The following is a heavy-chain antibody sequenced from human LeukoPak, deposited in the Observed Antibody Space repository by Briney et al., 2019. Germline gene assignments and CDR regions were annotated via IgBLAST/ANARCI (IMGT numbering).Heavy chain of an antibody. J-gene: IGHJ4*02. V-gene: IGHV4-59*02. CDR2: AYYPSSA. CDR3: WGATLAGYSNYFDS. D-gene: IGHD3-9*01. CDR1: GVSVSTYY. Sequence: SETLSLTCSVSGVSVSTYYLTWIRQSPGKGLEWIGNAYYPSSANDNPSLKGRLTISVDTSKNQFSLKLSSVTAADTAVYYCWGATLAGYSNYFDSWGQGTLVTVSS.